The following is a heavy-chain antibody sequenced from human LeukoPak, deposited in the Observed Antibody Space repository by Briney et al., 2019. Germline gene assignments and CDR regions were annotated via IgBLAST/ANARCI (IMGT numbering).Heavy chain of an antibody. V-gene: IGHV3-23*01. D-gene: IGHD2-2*01. CDR2: ISGSGGTT. Sequence: GGSLRLSCAASGFTFSSYGMSWVRQAPGKGLEWVSIISGSGGTTYYADSVKGRFTIPRDNSKNTLNLQMNSLRAEDTAIYYCAKFPSTVPTNYFDYWGQGTLVTVSS. J-gene: IGHJ4*02. CDR1: GFTFSSYG. CDR3: AKFPSTVPTNYFDY.